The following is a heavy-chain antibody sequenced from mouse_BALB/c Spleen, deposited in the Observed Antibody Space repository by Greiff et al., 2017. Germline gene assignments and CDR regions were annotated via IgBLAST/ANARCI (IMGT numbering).Heavy chain of an antibody. D-gene: IGHD2-1*01. CDR2: ISSGSSTI. CDR3: ARSGNYVAWFAY. Sequence: EVKVVESGGGLVQPGGSRKLSCAASGFTFSSFGMHWVRQAPEKGLEWVAYISSGSSTIYYADTVKGRFTISRDNPKNTLFLQMTSLRSEDTAMYYCARSGNYVAWFAYWGQGTLVTVSA. J-gene: IGHJ3*01. CDR1: GFTFSSFG. V-gene: IGHV5-17*02.